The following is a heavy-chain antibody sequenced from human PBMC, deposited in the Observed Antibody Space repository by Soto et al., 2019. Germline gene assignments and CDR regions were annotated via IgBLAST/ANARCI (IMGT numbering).Heavy chain of an antibody. V-gene: IGHV1-18*01. CDR2: ISAYNGNT. CDR3: AREGNIEAPPCFSNMDV. CDR1: GYTFTSYG. D-gene: IGHD6-6*01. Sequence: ASVKVSCKASGYTFTSYGISWVRQAPGQGLEWMGWISAYNGNTKYAQKIQGRVTMTTDTFTSTAYMELRSLRSDDTAVFYCAREGNIEAPPCFSNMDVWGKETT. J-gene: IGHJ6*03.